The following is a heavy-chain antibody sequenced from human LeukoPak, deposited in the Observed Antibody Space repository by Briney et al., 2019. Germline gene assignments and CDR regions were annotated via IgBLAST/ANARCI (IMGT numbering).Heavy chain of an antibody. D-gene: IGHD3-22*01. J-gene: IGHJ4*02. Sequence: GGSLRLSCAASGFTFSDYYMSWIRQAPGKGLEWVSYISSSGSTIYYADSVKGRFTISRDNAKNSLHLQMNSLRAEDTAVYYCARVMYYYDSSGQTYYFDYWGQGTLVTVSS. CDR1: GFTFSDYY. CDR3: ARVMYYYDSSGQTYYFDY. V-gene: IGHV3-11*04. CDR2: ISSSGSTI.